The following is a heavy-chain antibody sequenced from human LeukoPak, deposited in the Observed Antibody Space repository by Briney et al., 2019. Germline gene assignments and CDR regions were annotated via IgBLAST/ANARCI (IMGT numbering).Heavy chain of an antibody. CDR1: GFTFNNYA. D-gene: IGHD3-22*01. CDR2: IKQDGSEK. J-gene: IGHJ5*02. V-gene: IGHV3-7*03. Sequence: GGSLRLSCAASGFTFNNYAMSWVRQAPGKGLEWVANIKQDGSEKYYVDSVKGRFTISRDNAKNSLYLQMNSLRAEDTAVYYCARDKPGDYDSTLNWFDPWGQGTLVTVSS. CDR3: ARDKPGDYDSTLNWFDP.